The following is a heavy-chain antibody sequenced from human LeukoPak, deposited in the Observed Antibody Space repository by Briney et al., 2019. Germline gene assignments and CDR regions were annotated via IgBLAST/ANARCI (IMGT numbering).Heavy chain of an antibody. V-gene: IGHV3-21*04. CDR1: GFTFSSYS. J-gene: IGHJ3*02. Sequence: GGSLRPSCAASGFTFSSYSMNWVRQAPGKGLEWVSSISSSSRYIYYADSVKGRFTISRDNAKNSLYLQMNSLRAEDTAVYYCAKNAGTSFTVHAFDIWGQGTMVTVSS. CDR3: AKNAGTSFTVHAFDI. D-gene: IGHD3-10*01. CDR2: ISSSSRYI.